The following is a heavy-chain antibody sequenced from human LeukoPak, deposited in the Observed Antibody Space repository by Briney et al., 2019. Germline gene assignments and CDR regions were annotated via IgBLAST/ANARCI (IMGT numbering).Heavy chain of an antibody. J-gene: IGHJ4*02. Sequence: SGPALVKPTQTLTLTCTFPGFSLSTSGMRVSWIRQPPEKALEWLARIDWDDDKFYSTSLKTRLTISKDTSKNQVVLTMTNMDPVDTATYYCARVRCGGDCYPDYWGQGTLVTVSS. CDR1: GFSLSTSGMR. V-gene: IGHV2-70*04. D-gene: IGHD2-21*02. CDR2: IDWDDDK. CDR3: ARVRCGGDCYPDY.